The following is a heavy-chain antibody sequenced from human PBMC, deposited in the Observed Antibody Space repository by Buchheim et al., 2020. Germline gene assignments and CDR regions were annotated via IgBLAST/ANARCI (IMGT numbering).Heavy chain of an antibody. CDR2: INHDGSET. V-gene: IGHV3-7*01. CDR3: ARGISTPGIDY. J-gene: IGHJ4*02. D-gene: IGHD2-15*01. Sequence: EVQLEESGGTVVQPGGSLRLSCAASGFSFSNSWMNWVRQAPGKGLVWVASINHDGSETYYVDSVNGRFNVSRDNVKKSLYLHMSSLRADDTAVYYCARGISTPGIDYWGQGTL. CDR1: GFSFSNSW.